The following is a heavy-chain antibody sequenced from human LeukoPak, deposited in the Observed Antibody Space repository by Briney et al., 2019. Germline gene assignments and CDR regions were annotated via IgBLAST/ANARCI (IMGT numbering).Heavy chain of an antibody. CDR2: INPNSGGT. Sequence: GASVKVSCKASGYTFTGYYMHWVRQAPGQGLEWMGWINPNSGGTNYAQKFQGRVTMTRDTSISTAYMELSRLRSDDTAVYYCARYYYGSSGYYFPFDYWGQGTLVTVSS. CDR1: GYTFTGYY. CDR3: ARYYYGSSGYYFPFDY. D-gene: IGHD3-22*01. V-gene: IGHV1-2*02. J-gene: IGHJ4*02.